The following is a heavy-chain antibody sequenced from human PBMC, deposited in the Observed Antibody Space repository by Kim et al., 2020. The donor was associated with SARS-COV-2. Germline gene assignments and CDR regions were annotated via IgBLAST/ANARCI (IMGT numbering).Heavy chain of an antibody. D-gene: IGHD6-13*01. J-gene: IGHJ4*02. CDR3: ATGVAAAVTGDY. Sequence: IYAQKFQGRVTMTEDTSTDTAYMELSSLRSEDTAVYYSATGVAAAVTGDYWGQGTLVTVSS. V-gene: IGHV1-24*01.